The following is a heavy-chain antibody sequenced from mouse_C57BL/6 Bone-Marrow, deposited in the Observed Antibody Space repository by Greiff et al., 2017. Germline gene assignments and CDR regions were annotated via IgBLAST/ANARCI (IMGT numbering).Heavy chain of an antibody. CDR3: ARGGDGYYVDWYFDV. V-gene: IGHV1-59*01. D-gene: IGHD2-3*01. J-gene: IGHJ1*03. CDR2: IDPSDSYT. CDR1: GYTFTSYW. Sequence: VQLQQPGAELVRPGTSVKLSCKASGYTFTSYWMHWVKQRPGQGLEWIGVIDPSDSYTNYNQKFKGKATLTVATSSSTAYMQLSSLTSEDSAVYYCARGGDGYYVDWYFDVWGTGTTVTVSS.